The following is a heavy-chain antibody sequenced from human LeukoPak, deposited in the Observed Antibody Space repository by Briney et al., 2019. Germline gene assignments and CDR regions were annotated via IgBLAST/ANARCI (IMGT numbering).Heavy chain of an antibody. CDR3: ARDERYDSSGYPFDY. CDR1: GYTLTGYF. J-gene: IGHJ4*02. Sequence: VASVKVSCKASGYTLTGYFMHWVRQAPGQGLERMGWINPNSGGTNYAQKFQGRVTMTRDTSITTAYMELSRLGSDDTAVYYCARDERYDSSGYPFDYWGQGTLVTVS. V-gene: IGHV1-2*02. D-gene: IGHD3-22*01. CDR2: INPNSGGT.